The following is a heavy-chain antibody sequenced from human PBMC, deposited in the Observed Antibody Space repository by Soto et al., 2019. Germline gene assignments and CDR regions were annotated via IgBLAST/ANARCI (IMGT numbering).Heavy chain of an antibody. CDR2: IWYDGSNK. CDR1: GFTFSSYG. V-gene: IGHV3-33*01. D-gene: IGHD2-15*01. CDR3: ARDGGNRPFDY. Sequence: QVQLVESGGGVVQPGRSLRLSCAASGFTFSSYGMHWVRQAPGKGLEWVAVIWYDGSNKYYADSVKGRFTISRDNSKHTLYLQMNSLRAEDTAVYYCARDGGNRPFDYWGQGTLVTVSS. J-gene: IGHJ4*02.